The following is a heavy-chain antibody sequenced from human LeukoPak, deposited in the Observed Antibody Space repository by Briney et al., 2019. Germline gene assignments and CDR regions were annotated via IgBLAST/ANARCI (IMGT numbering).Heavy chain of an antibody. D-gene: IGHD6-19*01. V-gene: IGHV1-24*01. J-gene: IGHJ4*02. CDR1: GYIFSSYG. Sequence: ASVKVSCKASGYIFSSYGISWVRQAPGKGLEWMGGFDPEDGETIYAQKFQGRVTMTEDTSTDTAYMELSSLRSEDTAVYYCATNPVAGVDYWGQGTLVTVSS. CDR3: ATNPVAGVDY. CDR2: FDPEDGET.